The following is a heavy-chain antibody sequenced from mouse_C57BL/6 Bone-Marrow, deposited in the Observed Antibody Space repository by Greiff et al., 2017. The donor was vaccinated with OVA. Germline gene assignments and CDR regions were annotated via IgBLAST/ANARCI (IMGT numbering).Heavy chain of an antibody. D-gene: IGHD1-1*01. Sequence: VQLQQPGAELVKPGASVKMSCKASGYTFTSYWITWVKQRPGQGLEWIGDIYPGSGSTNYNEKLKSKATLTVDTSSSTAYMQLSSLTSEDSAVYYCARVHYYGSSYVDAMDYWGQGTSVTVSS. CDR3: ARVHYYGSSYVDAMDY. J-gene: IGHJ4*01. CDR2: IYPGSGST. V-gene: IGHV1-55*01. CDR1: GYTFTSYW.